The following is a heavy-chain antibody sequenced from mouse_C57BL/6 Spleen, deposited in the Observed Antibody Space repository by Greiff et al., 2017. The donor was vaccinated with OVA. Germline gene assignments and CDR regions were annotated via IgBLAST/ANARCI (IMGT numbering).Heavy chain of an antibody. CDR3: ASQDSSGSWFAY. CDR2: IWGVGST. D-gene: IGHD3-2*02. V-gene: IGHV2-6*01. J-gene: IGHJ3*01. Sequence: VMLVESGPGLVAPSQSLSITCTVSGFSLTSYGVDWVRQSPGKGLEWLGVIWGVGSTNYNSALKSRLSISKDNSKSQVFLKMNSLQTDDTAMYYCASQDSSGSWFAYWGQGTLVTVSA. CDR1: GFSLTSYG.